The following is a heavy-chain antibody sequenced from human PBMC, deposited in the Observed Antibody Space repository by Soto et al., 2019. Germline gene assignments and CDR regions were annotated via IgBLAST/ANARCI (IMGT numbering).Heavy chain of an antibody. CDR3: ARSPPTWNWFDP. CDR2: IIPIFGTA. J-gene: IGHJ5*02. CDR1: GGTFSSYA. Sequence: ASVKVSCKASGGTFSSYAISWGRQAPGQGLEWMGGIIPIFGTANYAQKFQGRVTITADESTSTAYMELSSLRSEDTAVYYCARSPPTWNWFDPWGQGTLVTVSS. V-gene: IGHV1-69*13.